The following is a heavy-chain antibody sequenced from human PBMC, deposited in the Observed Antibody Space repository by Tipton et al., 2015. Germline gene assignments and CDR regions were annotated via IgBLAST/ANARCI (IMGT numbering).Heavy chain of an antibody. D-gene: IGHD3-22*01. CDR3: ARGGGDYYDSSGYYQP. V-gene: IGHV4-59*12. Sequence: TLSLTCTVSGGSISGYSWSWIRQPPGKGLEWIGYIYSSGTTNYNPSLKSRVIMSIDTSKNQFSLTLKSVTAADTAIFYCARGGGDYYDSSGYYQPWGQGTLVTVSS. CDR2: IYSSGTT. CDR1: GGSISGYS. J-gene: IGHJ5*02.